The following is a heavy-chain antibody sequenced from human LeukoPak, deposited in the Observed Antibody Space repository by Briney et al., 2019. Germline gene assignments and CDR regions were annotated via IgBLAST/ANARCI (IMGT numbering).Heavy chain of an antibody. Sequence: GASVKVSCKASGGTFSSYAISWVRQAPGQGLEWMGRIIPILGIANYAQKFQGRVTITTDESTSTAYMELSSLRSEDTAVYYCARDIVRENYYYDSSGYPPYAFDIWGQGTMVTVSS. CDR3: ARDIVRENYYYDSSGYPPYAFDI. V-gene: IGHV1-69*04. CDR2: IIPILGIA. CDR1: GGTFSSYA. J-gene: IGHJ3*02. D-gene: IGHD3-22*01.